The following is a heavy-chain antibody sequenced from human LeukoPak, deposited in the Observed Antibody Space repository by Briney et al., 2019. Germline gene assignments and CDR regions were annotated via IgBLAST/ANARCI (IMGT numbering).Heavy chain of an antibody. D-gene: IGHD3-22*01. V-gene: IGHV4-4*07. CDR2: IYSSGST. CDR1: GGSINSYY. CDR3: ARLRLRYDSNGNSTPYEAVDI. J-gene: IGHJ3*02. Sequence: SETLSLTCTVSGGSINSYYWSWIRQPAGKGLEWIGRIYSSGSTNYNPSLKSRVTMSVDTSKNQFSLKLTSVTAADTAVYFCARLRLRYDSNGNSTPYEAVDIWGQGTVVTVSS.